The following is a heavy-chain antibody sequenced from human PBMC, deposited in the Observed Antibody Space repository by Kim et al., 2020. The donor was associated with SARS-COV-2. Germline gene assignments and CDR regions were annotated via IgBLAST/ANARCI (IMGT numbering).Heavy chain of an antibody. CDR3: VTLAAPKHAYDL. J-gene: IGHJ5*02. V-gene: IGHV4-39*01. Sequence: SETLSLTCTVSGGSITSGSFYWGWIRQPPGEGLEWIGVSSYTGNTYYNPSLQSRLTISVDISKNQFSLRLTSLTAADTAVYYCVTLAAPKHAYDLWGQGALVTVSS. CDR1: GGSITSGSFY. D-gene: IGHD2-21*01. CDR2: SSYTGNT.